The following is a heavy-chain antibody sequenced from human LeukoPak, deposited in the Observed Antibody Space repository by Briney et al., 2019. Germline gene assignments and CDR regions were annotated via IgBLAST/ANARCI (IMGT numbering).Heavy chain of an antibody. Sequence: ASVKVSCKASGYTLTELSMHWVRQAPGKGLEWLGGFDPEDGETIYAQKFQGRVTMTEDTSTDTAYMELSSLRSEDTAVYYCATDGGYSSSFSGVPYWGQGTLVTVSS. J-gene: IGHJ4*02. CDR2: FDPEDGET. D-gene: IGHD6-13*01. V-gene: IGHV1-24*01. CDR1: GYTLTELS. CDR3: ATDGGYSSSFSGVPY.